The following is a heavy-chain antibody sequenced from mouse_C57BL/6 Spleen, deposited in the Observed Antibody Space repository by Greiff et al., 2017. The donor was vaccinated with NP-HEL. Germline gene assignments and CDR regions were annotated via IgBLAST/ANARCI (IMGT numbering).Heavy chain of an antibody. D-gene: IGHD2-3*01. J-gene: IGHJ2*01. CDR2: ISYDGSN. V-gene: IGHV3-6*01. CDR1: GYSITSGYY. Sequence: EVHLVESGPGLVKPSQSLSLTCSVTGYSITSGYYWNWIRQFPGNKLEWMGYISYDGSNNYNPSLKNRISITRDTSKNQFFLKLNSVTTEDTATYYCARDDGYYVPDYWGQGTTLTVSS. CDR3: ARDDGYYVPDY.